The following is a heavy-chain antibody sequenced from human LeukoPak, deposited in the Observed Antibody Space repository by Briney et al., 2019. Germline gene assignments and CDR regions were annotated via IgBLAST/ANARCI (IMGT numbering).Heavy chain of an antibody. CDR2: ISAYNGNT. CDR3: AREGRGSSWYGLSYYFDY. V-gene: IGHV1-18*01. CDR1: GYTFTSYG. Sequence: ASVKVSCKASGYTFTSYGISWVRQAPGQGLEWMGWISAYNGNTNYAQKLQGRVTMTTDTSTSTAYMELRSLRSDDTAVYYCAREGRGSSWYGLSYYFDYWGQGTLVTVSS. D-gene: IGHD6-13*01. J-gene: IGHJ4*02.